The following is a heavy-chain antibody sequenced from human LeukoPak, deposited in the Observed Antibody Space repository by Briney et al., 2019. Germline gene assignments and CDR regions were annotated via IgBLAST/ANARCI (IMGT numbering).Heavy chain of an antibody. Sequence: GASVKVSSKASGYTFTGYDINWVRQATGQGGEWRGWMIAESGNTGYAQKFQGGVTMTSNTSISTAYMELRSLRSEDAAVYYCAGFSSGWYVYWGQGTLVTVSS. J-gene: IGHJ4*02. V-gene: IGHV1-8*01. CDR2: MIAESGNT. D-gene: IGHD6-19*01. CDR3: AGFSSGWYVY. CDR1: GYTFTGYD.